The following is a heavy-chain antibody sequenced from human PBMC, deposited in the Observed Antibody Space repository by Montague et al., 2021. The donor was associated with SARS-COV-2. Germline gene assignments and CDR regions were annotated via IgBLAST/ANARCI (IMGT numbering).Heavy chain of an antibody. D-gene: IGHD3-10*01. J-gene: IGHJ5*02. CDR2: IYYSGGI. V-gene: IGHV4-59*11. CDR3: ARAVSVRSAVNWFDP. CDR1: GGSMSDHY. Sequence: SETLSLTCTVSGGSMSDHYWTWIRQPPGKGREWLAYIYYSGGINSNASLKSRVSMSVDTSKNQFSLKLTSVTAADTAVYYCARAVSVRSAVNWFDPWGQGTLVTVSS.